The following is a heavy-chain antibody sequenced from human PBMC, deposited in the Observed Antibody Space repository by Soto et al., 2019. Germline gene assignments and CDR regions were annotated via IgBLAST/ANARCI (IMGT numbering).Heavy chain of an antibody. V-gene: IGHV3-53*02. D-gene: IGHD6-19*01. Sequence: EVQLVETGGGLIQPGGSLRLSCAASGFTVSSNYMSWVRQAPGKGLEWVSVIYSGGSTYYADSVKGRFTISRDNSKNMLYLQMNSLRAEDTAVYYCAGPSSGWSAHTGPGYFDLWGRGTLVTVSS. CDR3: AGPSSGWSAHTGPGYFDL. CDR1: GFTVSSNY. J-gene: IGHJ2*01. CDR2: IYSGGST.